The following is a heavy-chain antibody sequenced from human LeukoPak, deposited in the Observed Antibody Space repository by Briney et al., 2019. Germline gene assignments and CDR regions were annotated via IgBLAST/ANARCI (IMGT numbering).Heavy chain of an antibody. J-gene: IGHJ6*02. D-gene: IGHD1-1*01. V-gene: IGHV3-53*01. CDR2: IYSGGST. CDR3: ARVDNPQSYGMDV. Sequence: GGSLRLSCAASGFTVSSNYMSWVRQAPGKGLEWVSVIYSGGSTYYADSVKGRFTISRDSAKNSLYLQMNSLRAEDTAVYYCARVDNPQSYGMDVWGQGTTVTVSS. CDR1: GFTVSSNY.